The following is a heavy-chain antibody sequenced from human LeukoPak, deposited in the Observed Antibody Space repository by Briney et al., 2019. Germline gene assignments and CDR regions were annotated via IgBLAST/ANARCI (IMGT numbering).Heavy chain of an antibody. CDR2: MYYSGST. J-gene: IGHJ5*02. Sequence: SETLSLTCTVSGGSISSGDYYWSWIRQPPGKGLEWIAYMYYSGSTYYNPSLKSRVTMSADTSKDQLSLKLSSVTAADTAVYYCARRYYYDSRIDPWGQGILVTVTS. D-gene: IGHD3-22*01. V-gene: IGHV4-30-4*01. CDR1: GGSISSGDYY. CDR3: ARRYYYDSRIDP.